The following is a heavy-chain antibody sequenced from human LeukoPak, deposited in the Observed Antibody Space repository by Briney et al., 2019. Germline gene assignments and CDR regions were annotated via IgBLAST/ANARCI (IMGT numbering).Heavy chain of an antibody. CDR3: AGLVGRYSSGFYYYYFDY. CDR1: GDSINSLDL. D-gene: IGHD3-22*01. CDR2: MYLSGTT. Sequence: SGTLSLTCTVSGDSINSLDLWSWVRQPPGKGLEWIGEMYLSGTTHSNPSVKSRVTISIDKSKNQFFLNLSSVTAADTAVYYCAGLVGRYSSGFYYYYFDYWGQGTLVTVSS. J-gene: IGHJ4*02. V-gene: IGHV4-4*02.